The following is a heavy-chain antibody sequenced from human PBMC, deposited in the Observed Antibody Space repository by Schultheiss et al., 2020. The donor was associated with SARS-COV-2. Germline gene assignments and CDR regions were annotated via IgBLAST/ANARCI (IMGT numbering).Heavy chain of an antibody. J-gene: IGHJ6*03. CDR1: GFTFSSYS. CDR2: ISSSSSYI. D-gene: IGHD2-2*01. CDR3: ARVTDCSSTSCYVVYYYYYMDV. V-gene: IGHV3-21*01. Sequence: GESLKISCAASGFTFSSYSMNWVRQAPGKGLEWVSSISSSSSYIYYADSVKGRFTISRDNAKNSLYLQMNSLRAEDTAVYYCARVTDCSSTSCYVVYYYYYMDVWGKGTTVTVSS.